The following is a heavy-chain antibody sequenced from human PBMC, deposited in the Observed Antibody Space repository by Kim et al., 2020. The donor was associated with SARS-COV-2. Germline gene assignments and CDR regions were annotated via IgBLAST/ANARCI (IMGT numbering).Heavy chain of an antibody. CDR1: GYTFTSYW. J-gene: IGHJ4*02. CDR2: IHPGDSDT. Sequence: GESLKISCKGSGYTFTSYWIAWVRQMPGKGLEWMGIIHPGDSDTRYSPSFQGQVTISADKSITTAYLQWRSLRASDTAIYYCARLWLGQFDYWGQGPLVT. CDR3: ARLWLGQFDY. D-gene: IGHD3-10*01. V-gene: IGHV5-51*01.